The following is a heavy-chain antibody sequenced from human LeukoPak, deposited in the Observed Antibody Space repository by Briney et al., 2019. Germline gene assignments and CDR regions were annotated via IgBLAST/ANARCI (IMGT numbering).Heavy chain of an antibody. D-gene: IGHD3-3*01. Sequence: ASVKVPCKASGYTFTNYDINWVRQATGQGLEWMGWMNPNSGNTGYAQKFQGRVSITRNTSTSTAYMELSSLRSEDTAVYYCARTRQYDFWSGSPYYMDVWGKGTTVTVSS. CDR3: ARTRQYDFWSGSPYYMDV. CDR2: MNPNSGNT. CDR1: GYTFTNYD. V-gene: IGHV1-8*03. J-gene: IGHJ6*03.